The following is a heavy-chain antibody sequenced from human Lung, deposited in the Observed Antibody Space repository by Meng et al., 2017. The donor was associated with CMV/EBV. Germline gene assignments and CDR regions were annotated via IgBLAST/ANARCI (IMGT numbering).Heavy chain of an antibody. D-gene: IGHD1-14*01. Sequence: SGASISSGGYIWSWIRQPPGKGLEWIGYIGHTGRTYFNLSLKSRLRISVDTSSNRFSLRLSSVTAADTAVYYCARGYGNNPMAFDHWGQGTLVTVSS. J-gene: IGHJ4*02. CDR3: ARGYGNNPMAFDH. CDR2: IGHTGRT. V-gene: IGHV4-30-2*01. CDR1: GASISSGGYI.